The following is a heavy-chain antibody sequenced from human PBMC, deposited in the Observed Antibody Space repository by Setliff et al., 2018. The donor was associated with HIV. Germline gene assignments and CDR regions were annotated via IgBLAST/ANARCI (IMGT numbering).Heavy chain of an antibody. Sequence: GPSVNVSCKASGYTFTSYYMHWVRQAPGQGFEWMGIINPTGASTSYAQKFQGRVTLTRDTSTSTVYMELSSLRSEDTAVYYCARGRYYYDSSGYYPLDYWGQGTLVTVSS. V-gene: IGHV1-46*01. J-gene: IGHJ4*02. CDR1: GYTFTSYY. CDR3: ARGRYYYDSSGYYPLDY. CDR2: INPTGAST. D-gene: IGHD3-22*01.